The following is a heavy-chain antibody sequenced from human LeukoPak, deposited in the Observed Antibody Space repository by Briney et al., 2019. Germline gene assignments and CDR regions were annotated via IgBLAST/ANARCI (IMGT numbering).Heavy chain of an antibody. D-gene: IGHD6-19*01. Sequence: PSETLSLTCTVSGGSVNSGRYYWSWIRQPPGKGLEWTGYIYYTGSTNYSPSLKRRVTISVDTSKNQFSLKLSSVTAADTAVYYCARGLPNSSGWYSWYFDLWGRGTLVTVSS. J-gene: IGHJ2*01. CDR1: GGSVNSGRYY. CDR2: IYYTGST. V-gene: IGHV4-61*01. CDR3: ARGLPNSSGWYSWYFDL.